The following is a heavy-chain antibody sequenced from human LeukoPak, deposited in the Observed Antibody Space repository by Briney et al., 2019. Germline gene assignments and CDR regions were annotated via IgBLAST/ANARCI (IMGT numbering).Heavy chain of an antibody. CDR2: IYTTGMT. CDR3: ARAGYTIRSYRFDY. V-gene: IGHV4-4*07. Sequence: PSVTLSLTCSVSGHSINSYWWRWLRHPAGKGLEFLSRIYTTGMTIYNPSLKSRVSISVDTYKNKFSLELRSVTAADTAVYFCARAGYTIRSYRFDYWGQGAVVIVSS. D-gene: IGHD5-12*01. J-gene: IGHJ4*02. CDR1: GHSINSYW.